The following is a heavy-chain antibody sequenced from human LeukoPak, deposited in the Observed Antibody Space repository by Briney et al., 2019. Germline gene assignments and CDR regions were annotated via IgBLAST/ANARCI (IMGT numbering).Heavy chain of an antibody. CDR2: IWYDGSDK. CDR3: ARVRRSGSYSPGDY. Sequence: GGSLRLSCAASGFTFSSYGMHWVRQAPGKGLEWVAVIWYDGSDKYYADSVKGRFTISRDNSKKMLYLQMNSLRAEDTAVYYCARVRRSGSYSPGDYWGQGTLVTVSS. CDR1: GFTFSSYG. V-gene: IGHV3-33*01. J-gene: IGHJ4*02. D-gene: IGHD1-26*01.